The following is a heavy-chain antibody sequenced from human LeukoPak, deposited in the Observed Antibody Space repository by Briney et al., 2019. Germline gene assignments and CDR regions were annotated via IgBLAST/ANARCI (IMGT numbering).Heavy chain of an antibody. CDR2: ISSSSSYI. J-gene: IGHJ5*02. Sequence: TGGSLRLSCAASGFTFSSYSMNWVRQAPGKGLEWVSSISSSSSYIYYADSVKGRFTISRDNAKNSLYLQMNSLRAEDTAVYYCAILEGIVVVVAGTGFDPWGQGTLVTVSS. CDR1: GFTFSSYS. D-gene: IGHD2-15*01. CDR3: AILEGIVVVVAGTGFDP. V-gene: IGHV3-21*01.